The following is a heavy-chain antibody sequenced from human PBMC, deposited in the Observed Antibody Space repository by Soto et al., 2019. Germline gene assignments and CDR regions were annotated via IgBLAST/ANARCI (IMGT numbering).Heavy chain of an antibody. CDR1: GGSISSDDYY. J-gene: IGHJ1*01. Sequence: SETLSLTCTVAGGSISSDDYYWSWIRQAPGRGLEWIGYIHSSGSIYYNPSLKSRATMSIDTAGNQFALKVSSVTVADTAVYYCARDLDGLHDDTSGPFPRPGWGQGTLVTVSS. V-gene: IGHV4-30-4*01. D-gene: IGHD3-22*01. CDR3: ARDLDGLHDDTSGPFPRPG. CDR2: IHSSGSI.